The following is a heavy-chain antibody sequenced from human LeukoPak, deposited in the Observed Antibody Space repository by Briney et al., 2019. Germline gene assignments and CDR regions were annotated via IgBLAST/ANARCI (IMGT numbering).Heavy chain of an antibody. J-gene: IGHJ4*02. CDR3: ASQYYDFWSGYPAYFDY. CDR2: IKQDGSEK. D-gene: IGHD3-3*01. CDR1: GFTFSSYW. V-gene: IGHV3-7*01. Sequence: TGGSLRLSCTASGFTFSSYWMSWVRQAPGKGLEWVANIKQDGSEKYYVDSVKGRFTISRDNAKNSLYLQMNSLRAEDTAVYYCASQYYDFWSGYPAYFDYWGQGTLVTVSS.